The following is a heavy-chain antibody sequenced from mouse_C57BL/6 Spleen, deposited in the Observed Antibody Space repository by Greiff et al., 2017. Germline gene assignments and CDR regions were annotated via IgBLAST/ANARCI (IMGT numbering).Heavy chain of an antibody. Sequence: VKLMESGPGLVAPSQSLSITCTVSGFSLTSYGVDWVRQSPGKGLEWLGVIWGVGSTNYNSALKSRLSISKDNSKSQVFLKMNSLQTDDTAMYXCARSSMVTTTRVCYAMDYWGQGTSVTVSS. D-gene: IGHD2-2*01. J-gene: IGHJ4*01. CDR3: ARSSMVTTTRVCYAMDY. CDR1: GFSLTSYG. V-gene: IGHV2-6*01. CDR2: IWGVGST.